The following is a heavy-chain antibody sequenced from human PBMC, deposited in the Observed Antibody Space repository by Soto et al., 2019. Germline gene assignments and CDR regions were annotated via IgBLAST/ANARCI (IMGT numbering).Heavy chain of an antibody. CDR2: ISYDGSDK. V-gene: IGHV3-30-3*01. Sequence: GGSLRLSCAASGFTFSSYAMHWVRQAPGKGLEWVALISYDGSDKDYADSVKGRFTISRDNSRNTLFLQMNSLRAEDTAVYYCARGYSSGPDYWGQGTLVTVSS. J-gene: IGHJ4*02. CDR3: ARGYSSGPDY. CDR1: GFTFSSYA. D-gene: IGHD6-19*01.